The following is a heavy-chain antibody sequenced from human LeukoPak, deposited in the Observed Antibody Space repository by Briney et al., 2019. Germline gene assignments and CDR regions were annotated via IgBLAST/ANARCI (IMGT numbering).Heavy chain of an antibody. J-gene: IGHJ4*02. V-gene: IGHV3-48*01. CDR2: ISGGSGTI. CDR3: ARGYCSSTSCYRYFDC. CDR1: GFTFSSYS. D-gene: IGHD2-2*02. Sequence: GGSLRLSCAASGFTFSSYSMNWVRQAPGKGLEWVSYISGGSGTIYYADSVKGRFTISRDNAKTSLYLQMNSLRAEDTAVYYCARGYCSSTSCYRYFDCWGQGTLVTVSS.